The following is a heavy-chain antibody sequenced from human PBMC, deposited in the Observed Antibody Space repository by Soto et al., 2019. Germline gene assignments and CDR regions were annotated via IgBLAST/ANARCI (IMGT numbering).Heavy chain of an antibody. V-gene: IGHV4-39*01. CDR1: GGSISSSSYY. Sequence: PSETLSLTCTVSGGSISSSSYYWGWIRQPPGKGLEWIGSIYYSGSTYYNPSLKSRVTISVDTSKNQFSLKLSSVTAADTAVYYCARHGALYSSGFDPWGQGTLVTVSS. CDR3: ARHGALYSSGFDP. J-gene: IGHJ5*02. D-gene: IGHD6-25*01. CDR2: IYYSGST.